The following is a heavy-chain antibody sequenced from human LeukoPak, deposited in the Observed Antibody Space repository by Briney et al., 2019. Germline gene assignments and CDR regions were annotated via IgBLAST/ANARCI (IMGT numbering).Heavy chain of an antibody. CDR3: ASSSGWYDGHFDY. CDR2: IYTSGST. CDR1: GNSISSGDYY. Sequence: SQTLSLTCTVSGNSISSGDYYWSWIRQPAGKGLEWIGRIYTSGSTTYNPSLKSRVTISGDTSENQFSLRLSSVTAADTAVYYCASSSGWYDGHFDYWGQGTLVTVSS. V-gene: IGHV4-61*02. J-gene: IGHJ4*02. D-gene: IGHD6-19*01.